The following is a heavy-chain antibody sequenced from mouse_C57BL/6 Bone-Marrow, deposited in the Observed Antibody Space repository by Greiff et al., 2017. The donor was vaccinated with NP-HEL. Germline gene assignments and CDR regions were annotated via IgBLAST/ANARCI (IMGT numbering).Heavy chain of an antibody. CDR2: IYPGSGST. CDR1: GYTFTSYW. V-gene: IGHV1-55*01. Sequence: QVQLQQPGAELVKPGASVKMSCKASGYTFTSYWITWVKQRPGQGLEWIGDIYPGSGSTNYNEKFKSKATLTADTSSSTAYMQLSSLTSEDSAVYYCARRGGYSNYDAYYFDYWGQGTTLTVSS. CDR3: ARRGGYSNYDAYYFDY. J-gene: IGHJ2*01. D-gene: IGHD2-5*01.